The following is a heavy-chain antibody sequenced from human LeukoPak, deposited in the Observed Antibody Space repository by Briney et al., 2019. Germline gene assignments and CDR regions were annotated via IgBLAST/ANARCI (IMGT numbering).Heavy chain of an antibody. CDR1: GFTFSSYG. V-gene: IGHV3-23*01. Sequence: PGGSLRLSCAASGFTFSSYGMSWVRQAPGKGLEWVSAISGSGGSTYYADSVKGRFTISRDNSKNTLYLQMNSLRAEDTAVYYCAKAINTMVRGVNNWFDPWGQGTLVTVSS. D-gene: IGHD3-10*01. CDR2: ISGSGGST. CDR3: AKAINTMVRGVNNWFDP. J-gene: IGHJ5*02.